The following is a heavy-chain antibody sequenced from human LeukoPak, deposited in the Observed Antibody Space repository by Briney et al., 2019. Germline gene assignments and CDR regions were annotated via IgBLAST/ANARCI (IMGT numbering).Heavy chain of an antibody. J-gene: IGHJ4*02. CDR1: GFTFSDHY. V-gene: IGHV3-11*05. CDR3: AREGGTSQFDY. D-gene: IGHD1-26*01. Sequence: KPGGSLRLSCAASGFTFSDHYMSWIRQAPGKGLEWVSYISSSSSYTNYADSVKGRFTISRDNAKNSVYLLMNSLRAEDTAVYYCAREGGTSQFDYWGQGTLVTVSS. CDR2: ISSSSSYT.